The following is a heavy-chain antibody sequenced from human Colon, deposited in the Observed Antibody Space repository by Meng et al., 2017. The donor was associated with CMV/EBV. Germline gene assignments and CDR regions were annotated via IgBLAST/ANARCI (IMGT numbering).Heavy chain of an antibody. Sequence: QVHLVQSGAEVKGPGASVLGSCRSSGYTFTSYGINWVRQAPGQGLEWMGWISGSTGYTNRAQKFQGRVTMTTDTSTSTAYLALTSLTSNDTAVYYCARGRPNWSGVLDYWGQGTLVTVSS. CDR2: ISGSTGYT. D-gene: IGHD1-1*01. V-gene: IGHV1-18*01. CDR3: ARGRPNWSGVLDY. CDR1: GYTFTSYG. J-gene: IGHJ4*02.